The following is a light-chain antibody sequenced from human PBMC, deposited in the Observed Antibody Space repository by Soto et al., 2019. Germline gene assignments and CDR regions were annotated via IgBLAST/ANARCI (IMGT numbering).Light chain of an antibody. CDR3: RQYNNWPPKQYT. CDR2: GAS. J-gene: IGKJ2*01. V-gene: IGKV3-15*01. Sequence: EIVMKQSPATLSVSPGERATLSCRASQSVSSDLAWYPHKPGQAPRLLIYGASTRATGIPARFSGSGSGTEFSLTISSLQSEDFAVYYCRQYNNWPPKQYTFGQGTKLEIK. CDR1: QSVSSD.